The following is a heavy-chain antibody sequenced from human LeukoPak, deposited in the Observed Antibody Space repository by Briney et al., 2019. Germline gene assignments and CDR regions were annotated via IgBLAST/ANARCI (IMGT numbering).Heavy chain of an antibody. CDR3: AREAGYNWNSRRDY. V-gene: IGHV4-39*07. CDR1: GGSISSSSYY. Sequence: SETLSLTCTVSGGSISSSSYYWGWIRQPPGKGLEWIGSIYYSGSTYYNPSLKSRVTISVDRSKNQFSLKLSSVTAADTAVYYCAREAGYNWNSRRDYWGQGTLVTVSS. J-gene: IGHJ4*02. CDR2: IYYSGST. D-gene: IGHD1-7*01.